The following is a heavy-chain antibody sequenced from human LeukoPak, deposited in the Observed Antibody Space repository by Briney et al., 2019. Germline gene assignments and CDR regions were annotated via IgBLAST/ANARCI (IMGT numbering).Heavy chain of an antibody. CDR2: ISSGGTTI. CDR3: VRDFEVPAAAPDYYYFYYMDV. CDR1: GFTFSVYG. Sequence: GGSLRLSCAVSGFTFSVYGMNWVRQAPGKGLEWLSHISSGGTTIYYADSVKGRFTVSRDNVENSLFLQMNSLRVDYTAVYYCVRDFEVPAAAPDYYYFYYMDVWGTGTTVTVSS. J-gene: IGHJ6*03. D-gene: IGHD2-2*01. V-gene: IGHV3-48*04.